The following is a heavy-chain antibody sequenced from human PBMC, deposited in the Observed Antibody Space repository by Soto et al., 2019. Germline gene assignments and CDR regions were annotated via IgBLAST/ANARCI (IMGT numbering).Heavy chain of an antibody. CDR3: ARVYYYDSSGYWVNAFDI. J-gene: IGHJ3*02. V-gene: IGHV4-61*01. Sequence: PSGTLSLTCTVSGGSVSSGSYYWSWIRQPPGKGLEWIGYIYYSGSTNYNPSLKSRVTISVDTSKNQFSLKLSSVTAADTAVYYCARVYYYDSSGYWVNAFDIWGQGTMVTVSS. CDR2: IYYSGST. D-gene: IGHD3-22*01. CDR1: GGSVSSGSYY.